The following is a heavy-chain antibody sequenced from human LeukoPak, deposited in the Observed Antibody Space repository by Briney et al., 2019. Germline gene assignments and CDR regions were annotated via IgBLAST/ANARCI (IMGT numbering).Heavy chain of an antibody. CDR1: GGSFSGYY. CDR2: INHGGST. CDR3: ARGIISSPRVWSGFVYNWFDP. V-gene: IGHV4-34*01. J-gene: IGHJ5*02. D-gene: IGHD3-3*01. Sequence: SETLSLTCAVYGGSFSGYYWSWLRHPPGKGLEWIGEINHGGSTNYNPSLKSRVTISVDTSKNQFSLKLSSVTAADTAVYYCARGIISSPRVWSGFVYNWFDPWGQGTLVTVSS.